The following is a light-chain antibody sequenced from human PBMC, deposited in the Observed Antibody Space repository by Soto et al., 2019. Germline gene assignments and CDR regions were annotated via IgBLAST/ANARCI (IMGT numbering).Light chain of an antibody. V-gene: IGKV3-20*01. J-gene: IGKJ5*01. CDR3: QQYGSSPT. CDR1: QSITSGY. CDR2: GAS. Sequence: IVLTQSPGTLSLFPGERATLSCRASQSITSGYLAWYQQKPGQSPRLLIYGASSRATGIPDRFSGSGSGTDLTLTSSRLEREDFAVYYWQQYGSSPTFGQGTRLEIK.